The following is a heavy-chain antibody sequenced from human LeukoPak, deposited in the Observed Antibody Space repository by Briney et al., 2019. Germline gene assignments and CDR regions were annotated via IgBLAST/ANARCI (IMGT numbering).Heavy chain of an antibody. CDR1: GYTFTGYY. CDR3: AGDGRLSGAEGWFDP. D-gene: IGHD5-12*01. Sequence: GASVKVSCKASGYTFTGYYMHWVRQAPGQGLEWMGWINPNSGGTNYAQKFQGRVTMTRDTSISTAYMELSRLRSDDTAVYYCAGDGRLSGAEGWFDPWGQGTLVTVSS. V-gene: IGHV1-2*02. J-gene: IGHJ5*02. CDR2: INPNSGGT.